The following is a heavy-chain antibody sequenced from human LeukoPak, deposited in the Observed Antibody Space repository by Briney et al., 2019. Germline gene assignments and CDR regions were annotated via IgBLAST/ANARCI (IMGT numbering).Heavy chain of an antibody. V-gene: IGHV4-61*02. J-gene: IGHJ4*02. Sequence: SETLSLTCTVSGGSISSNSYYWSWIRQPAGKGLEWIGRIYTSGSTNYNPSLKSRVSISVDTSKSQFSLNLCSVTAADTAVYYCARSWAGFDYWGQGTLVTVSS. CDR1: GGSISSNSYY. CDR2: IYTSGST. CDR3: ARSWAGFDY. D-gene: IGHD6-13*01.